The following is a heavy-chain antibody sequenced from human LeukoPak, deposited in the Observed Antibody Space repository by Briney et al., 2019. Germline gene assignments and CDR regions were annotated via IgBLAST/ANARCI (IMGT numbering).Heavy chain of an antibody. D-gene: IGHD4-23*01. CDR1: GFTFSSYA. CDR3: AKERKLLPFDC. CDR2: ISYDGSNK. Sequence: GGSLRLSCAASGFTFSSYAMHWVRQAPGKGLEWVAVISYDGSNKYYADSVKGRFTISRDNSKNTLYLQMNSLRAEDTAVYYCAKERKLLPFDCWGQGTLVTVSS. V-gene: IGHV3-30-3*01. J-gene: IGHJ4*02.